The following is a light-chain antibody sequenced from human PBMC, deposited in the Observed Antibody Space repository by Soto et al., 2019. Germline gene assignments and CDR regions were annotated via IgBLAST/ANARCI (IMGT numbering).Light chain of an antibody. CDR1: QSISGW. V-gene: IGKV1-5*03. CDR3: QQYDVYST. J-gene: IGKJ1*01. Sequence: IQRTQSPSTLSASVGGRVMMACRASQSISGWLAWYQQKPGIAPKLLIYKASTLQDGVPPRFSGSGFGTEFTLTISSLQPDDCGLYYCQQYDVYSTFGQGTKVDVK. CDR2: KAS.